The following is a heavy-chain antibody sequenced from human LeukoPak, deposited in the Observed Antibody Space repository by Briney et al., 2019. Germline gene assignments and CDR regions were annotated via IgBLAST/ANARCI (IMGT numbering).Heavy chain of an antibody. CDR3: AKGHYYDSSGYLYFDY. D-gene: IGHD3-22*01. CDR1: GFTFSSYA. CDR2: ISGSGGST. V-gene: IGHV3-23*01. Sequence: GGSLRLSCAASGFTFSSYAMSWVRQAPGKGLEWVSAISGSGGSTYYADSVKGRFTISRDNSKNTLYLQMNSLRAEDTAVYYCAKGHYYDSSGYLYFDYWGQGTLVTVSS. J-gene: IGHJ4*02.